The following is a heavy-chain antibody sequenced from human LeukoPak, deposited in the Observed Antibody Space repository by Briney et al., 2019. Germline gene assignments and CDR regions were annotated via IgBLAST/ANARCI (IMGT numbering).Heavy chain of an antibody. D-gene: IGHD6-19*01. V-gene: IGHV1-46*01. J-gene: IGHJ4*02. Sequence: ASVKVSCKASGYTFTSYYMHWVRQAPGQGLEWMGIINPSGGSTSYAQKFQGGVTMTRDTSTSTVYMELSSLRSEDTAVYYCATSSGWDYYFDYWGQGTLVTVSS. CDR2: INPSGGST. CDR3: ATSSGWDYYFDY. CDR1: GYTFTSYY.